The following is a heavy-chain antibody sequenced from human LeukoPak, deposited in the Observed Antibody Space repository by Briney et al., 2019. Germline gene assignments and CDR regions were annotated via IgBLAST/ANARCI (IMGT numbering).Heavy chain of an antibody. CDR1: GGSISSSSYY. Sequence: SETLSLTCTVSGGSISSSSYYWGWIRQPPGNGLEWIGSIYYSGSTYYNPSLKSRVTISVDTSKNQFSLKLSSVTAADTAVYYCARQATWHYYDSSGYRYWFDPWGQGTLVTVSS. D-gene: IGHD3-22*01. J-gene: IGHJ5*02. CDR2: IYYSGST. V-gene: IGHV4-39*01. CDR3: ARQATWHYYDSSGYRYWFDP.